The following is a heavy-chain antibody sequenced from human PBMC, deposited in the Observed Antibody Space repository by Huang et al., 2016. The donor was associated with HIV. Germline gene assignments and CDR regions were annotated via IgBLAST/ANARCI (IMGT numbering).Heavy chain of an antibody. CDR2: FDPERGET. V-gene: IGHV1-24*01. CDR3: ATVYRRFRNHDSGDYYFDY. Sequence: QVQLVQSGAEVKKPGASVKVSCKVSGYTLTELSMHWVRPAPGKGLEWMGCFDPERGETIYGQKCQGRVTMTEDTSTDTAYMELSSLRSEDTAVYYCATVYRRFRNHDSGDYYFDYWDQGTLVTVSS. CDR1: GYTLTELS. J-gene: IGHJ4*02. D-gene: IGHD3-22*01.